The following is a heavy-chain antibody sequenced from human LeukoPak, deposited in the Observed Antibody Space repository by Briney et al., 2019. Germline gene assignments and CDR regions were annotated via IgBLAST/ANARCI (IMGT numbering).Heavy chain of an antibody. Sequence: GGSLRLSCAASGFTFSNYEMNWVRQSPGKGLEWVSSISGGSNYIYYADSVKGRFTISRDNAKNSLFLQMNSLRAEDTAVYYCARDFGDSSEYFQHWGQGTLVTVSS. CDR3: ARDFGDSSEYFQH. D-gene: IGHD6-13*01. CDR2: ISGGSNYI. CDR1: GFTFSNYE. J-gene: IGHJ1*01. V-gene: IGHV3-21*01.